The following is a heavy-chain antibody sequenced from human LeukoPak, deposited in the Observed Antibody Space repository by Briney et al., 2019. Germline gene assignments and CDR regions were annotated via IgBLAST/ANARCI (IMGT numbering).Heavy chain of an antibody. V-gene: IGHV3-30-3*01. CDR3: ARDRDTAMGL. Sequence: GGSLRLSCADSGFTFSNYAMHWVRQAPGKGLEWVAIISYDGNDKYYTDSVKGRFTISRDKSKNTLYLQMNSLRAEDTAVYYCARDRDTAMGLRGQGTLVTVSS. CDR2: ISYDGNDK. J-gene: IGHJ4*02. D-gene: IGHD5-18*01. CDR1: GFTFSNYA.